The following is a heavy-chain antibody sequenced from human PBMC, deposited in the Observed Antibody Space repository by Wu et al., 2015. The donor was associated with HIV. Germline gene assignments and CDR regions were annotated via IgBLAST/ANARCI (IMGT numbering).Heavy chain of an antibody. V-gene: IGHV1-18*01. CDR3: ARAPRYDSSGYYYDGFFGVDALYI. CDR1: GYSLTSYG. CDR2: IRVSNGKN. D-gene: IGHD3-22*01. Sequence: QVQLVQSGGDVKKPGASVKVSCKALGYSLTSYGITWARQAPGQGLEWMGWIRVSNGKNRLCTELPGQNHHDHRHIHEHSYMELRSLRSDDTAVYYCARAPRYDSSGYYYDGFFGVDALYIWGERDNGHRLF. J-gene: IGHJ3*02.